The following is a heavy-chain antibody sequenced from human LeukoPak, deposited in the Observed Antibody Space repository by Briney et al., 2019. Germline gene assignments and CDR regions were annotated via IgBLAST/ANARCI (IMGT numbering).Heavy chain of an antibody. D-gene: IGHD2-2*01. Sequence: NPSETLSLTCTVSGGSISSYYWSWIRQSPGKGLEWIGYIYYSGSTNYNPSLKSRVTISVDTSKNQFSLKLSSVTAADTAVYYCASSRGGCSSTSCYDYWGQGTLVTVSS. J-gene: IGHJ4*02. V-gene: IGHV4-59*01. CDR2: IYYSGST. CDR3: ASSRGGCSSTSCYDY. CDR1: GGSISSYY.